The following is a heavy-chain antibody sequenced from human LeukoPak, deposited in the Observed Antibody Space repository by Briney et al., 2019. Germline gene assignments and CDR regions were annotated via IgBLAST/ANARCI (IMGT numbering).Heavy chain of an antibody. J-gene: IGHJ6*03. CDR3: ARDLAVAGTPTYYYYMDV. D-gene: IGHD6-19*01. Sequence: TETLSLTCTVSGGSISSYYWSWIRQPAGKGLEWIGRIYTSGSTNYNPSLKSRVTMSVDTSKNQFSLKLSSVTAADTAVYYCARDLAVAGTPTYYYYMDVWGKGTTDTVSS. CDR2: IYTSGST. CDR1: GGSISSYY. V-gene: IGHV4-4*07.